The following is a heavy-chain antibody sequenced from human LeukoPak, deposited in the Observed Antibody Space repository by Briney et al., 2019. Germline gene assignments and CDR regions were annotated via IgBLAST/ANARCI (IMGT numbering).Heavy chain of an antibody. CDR2: ISAYNGNT. CDR1: GYTFTSCG. Sequence: ASVKVSCKASGYTFTSCGISWVRQAPGQGLEWMGWISAYNGNTNYAQKLQGRVTMTTDTSTSTAYMELRSLRSDDTAVYYCALDTLVVVPAAADAFDIWGQGTMVTVSS. J-gene: IGHJ3*02. D-gene: IGHD2-2*01. CDR3: ALDTLVVVPAAADAFDI. V-gene: IGHV1-18*01.